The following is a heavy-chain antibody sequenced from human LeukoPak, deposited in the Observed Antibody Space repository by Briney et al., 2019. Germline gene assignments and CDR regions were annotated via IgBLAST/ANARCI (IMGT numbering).Heavy chain of an antibody. CDR1: GFTFSIYW. CDR2: IKQDGSEK. CDR3: ARDVCSSTSCYSDY. J-gene: IGHJ4*02. V-gene: IGHV3-7*01. D-gene: IGHD2-2*01. Sequence: GGSLRLSCAASGFTFSIYWMSWVRQAPGKGLEWVANIKQDGSEKYYVDSVKGRFTISRDNAKNSLYLQMNSLRAEDTAVYYCARDVCSSTSCYSDYWGQGTLVTVSS.